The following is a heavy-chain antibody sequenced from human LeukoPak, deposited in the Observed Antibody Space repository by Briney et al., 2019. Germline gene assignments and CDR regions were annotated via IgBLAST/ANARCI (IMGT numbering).Heavy chain of an antibody. CDR1: GFTFSSYA. CDR3: ASRTVRGVYYYYYYMDV. J-gene: IGHJ6*03. CDR2: IKQDGSEK. Sequence: GGSLRLSCAASGFTFSSYAMSWVRQAPGKGLEWVANIKQDGSEKYYVDSVKGRFTISRDNAKNSLYLQMNSLRAEDTAVYYCASRTVRGVYYYYYYMDVWGKGTTVTVSS. V-gene: IGHV3-7*01. D-gene: IGHD3-10*01.